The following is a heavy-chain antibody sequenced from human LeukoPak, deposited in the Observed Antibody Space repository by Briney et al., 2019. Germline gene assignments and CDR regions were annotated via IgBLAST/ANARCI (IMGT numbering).Heavy chain of an antibody. CDR3: ARVESSSWYSIDY. D-gene: IGHD6-13*01. J-gene: IGHJ4*02. Sequence: PSETLSLTCNVSGGSISGNYWSWIRQPPGKGLEWIGYIYYLGTTKYSPSLKSRVTFSLDMSKNEISLKLTSVTAADTAMYYCARVESSSWYSIDYWGQGTLVTVSS. CDR2: IYYLGTT. CDR1: GGSISGNY. V-gene: IGHV4-59*01.